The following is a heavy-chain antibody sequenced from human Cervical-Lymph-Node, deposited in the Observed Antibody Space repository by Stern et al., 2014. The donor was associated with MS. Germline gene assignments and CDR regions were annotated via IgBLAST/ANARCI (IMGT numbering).Heavy chain of an antibody. CDR3: AHRRDGDSPGGVDY. Sequence: ESGPTLVKPTQTLTLTCTFSGFSLSTSGVGVAWIRQPPGKALEWLACIYWDDDKRYRTSLKTRLTITKDTSKNQVVLTMTNMDPVDTATYYCAHRRDGDSPGGVDYWGQGTLVTVSS. V-gene: IGHV2-5*02. CDR2: IYWDDDK. J-gene: IGHJ4*02. CDR1: GFSLSTSGVG. D-gene: IGHD4-17*01.